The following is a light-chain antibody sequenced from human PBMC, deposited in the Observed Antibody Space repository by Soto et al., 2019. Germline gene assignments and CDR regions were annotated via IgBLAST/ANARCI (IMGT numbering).Light chain of an antibody. J-gene: IGKJ1*01. Sequence: DIQMTQFPSTLSASVGDRVTITCRASQSISSWLAWYQQKPGTAPKLLIYDASSLQSGVPSRFSGSGSGTEFTLTITSLQPGDFETYYCQQYHTYSRTFGQGTKVDIK. V-gene: IGKV1-5*01. CDR1: QSISSW. CDR2: DAS. CDR3: QQYHTYSRT.